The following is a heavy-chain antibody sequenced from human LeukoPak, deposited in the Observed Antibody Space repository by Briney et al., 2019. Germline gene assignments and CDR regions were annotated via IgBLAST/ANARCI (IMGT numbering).Heavy chain of an antibody. CDR3: ARELRTFDS. D-gene: IGHD3-16*01. V-gene: IGHV3-7*01. CDR2: IKHNGDEL. Sequence: GGSLRLSCASSGFTFSSYWMTWVRQAPGKGLEWVANIKHNGDELNYVDSVEDRFTISRDNAKNSLYLHMTGLRAEDTAVYYCARELRTFDSWGQGTLVTVSS. CDR1: GFTFSSYW. J-gene: IGHJ4*02.